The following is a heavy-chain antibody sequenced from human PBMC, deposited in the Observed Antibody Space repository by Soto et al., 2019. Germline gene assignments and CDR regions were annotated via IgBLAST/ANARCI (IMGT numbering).Heavy chain of an antibody. CDR1: GFTFSSYW. V-gene: IGHV3-74*01. J-gene: IGHJ5*02. CDR3: ARVKIAAAFFDP. CDR2: INSDGSST. D-gene: IGHD6-13*01. Sequence: EVQLVESGGGLVQPGGSLRLSCAASGFTFSSYWMHWVRQAPGKGLVWVSRINSDGSSTSYADSVKGRFTISRDNAKNTLYLQMNGLRAEDTAVYYCARVKIAAAFFDPWGQGTLVTVSS.